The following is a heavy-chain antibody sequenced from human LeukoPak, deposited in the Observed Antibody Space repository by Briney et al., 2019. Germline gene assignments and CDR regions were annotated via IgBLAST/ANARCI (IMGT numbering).Heavy chain of an antibody. V-gene: IGHV4-34*01. CDR1: GGSFSGYY. D-gene: IGHD3-22*01. CDR2: INHSGST. Sequence: PSETLSLTCAVYGGSFSGYYWSWIRQPPGKGLEWIGEINHSGSTNYNPSLKSRVTISVDTSKNQFSLRLSSVTAADTALYYCARDSSLAFFDYWGQGTLVTVSS. J-gene: IGHJ4*02. CDR3: ARDSSLAFFDY.